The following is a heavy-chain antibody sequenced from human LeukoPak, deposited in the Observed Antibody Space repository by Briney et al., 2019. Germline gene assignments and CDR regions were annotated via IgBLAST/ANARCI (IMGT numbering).Heavy chain of an antibody. CDR2: IYYSGST. CDR3: AREDDGSGFRYYYYYYMDV. CDR1: GGSISSSSYY. D-gene: IGHD3-10*01. Sequence: SETLSLTCTVSGGSISSSSYYWGWIRQPPGKGLEWIGSIYYSGSTYCNPSLKSRVTISVDTSKNQFSLKLSSVTAADTAVYYCAREDDGSGFRYYYYYYMDVWGKGTTVTVSS. V-gene: IGHV4-39*07. J-gene: IGHJ6*03.